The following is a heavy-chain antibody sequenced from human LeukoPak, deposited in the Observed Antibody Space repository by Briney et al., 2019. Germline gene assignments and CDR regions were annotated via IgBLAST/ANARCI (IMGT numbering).Heavy chain of an antibody. Sequence: ASVKVSCKASGYTFTSYGISWVRQAPGQGLEWMGWISAYNGNTNYAQKLQGRVTMTTDTSTSTAYMELRSLRSDDTAVYYCARGPLSVVRGVINFDYWGQGTLVTVSS. CDR3: ARGPLSVVRGVINFDY. D-gene: IGHD3-10*01. CDR2: ISAYNGNT. V-gene: IGHV1-18*01. CDR1: GYTFTSYG. J-gene: IGHJ4*02.